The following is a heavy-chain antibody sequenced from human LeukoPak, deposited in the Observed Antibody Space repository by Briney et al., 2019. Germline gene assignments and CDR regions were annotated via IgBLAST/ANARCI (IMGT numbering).Heavy chain of an antibody. D-gene: IGHD6-6*01. J-gene: IGHJ3*02. Sequence: GGSLRLSCAASGFTFSDYYMSWIRQAPGKGLEWVSYISSSGSTIYYADSVKGRFTISRDNAKNSLYLQMNSLRAEDTAVYYCARDGYSSSRTMKNHAFDIWGQGTMVTVSS. CDR3: ARDGYSSSRTMKNHAFDI. CDR1: GFTFSDYY. CDR2: ISSSGSTI. V-gene: IGHV3-11*04.